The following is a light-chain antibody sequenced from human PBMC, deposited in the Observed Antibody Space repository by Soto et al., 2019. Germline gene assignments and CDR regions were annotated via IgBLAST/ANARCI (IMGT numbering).Light chain of an antibody. Sequence: AIRMTQSPSSFSASTGDRVTITCRASQGISSYLAWYQQKPGKAPKLLIYAASTLQSGVPSRFSGSGSWTDFTLTISCLQSEDFATYYCQQYYRYPFTFGPGTRVEI. V-gene: IGKV1-8*01. J-gene: IGKJ3*01. CDR1: QGISSY. CDR2: AAS. CDR3: QQYYRYPFT.